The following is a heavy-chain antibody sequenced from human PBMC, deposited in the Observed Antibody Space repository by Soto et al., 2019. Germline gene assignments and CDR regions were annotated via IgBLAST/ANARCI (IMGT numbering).Heavy chain of an antibody. CDR1: GYTFTSYD. CDR2: MNPNSGNT. D-gene: IGHD3-3*01. V-gene: IGHV1-8*01. CDR3: ARGVTNYDFWSCYFSPGDYYYMDV. Sequence: ASVKVSCKASGYTFTSYDINWVRQATGQGLEWMGWMNPNSGNTGYAQKFQGRVTMTRNTSISTAYMELSSLRSEDTAVYYCARGVTNYDFWSCYFSPGDYYYMDVWGKGTTVTVSS. J-gene: IGHJ6*03.